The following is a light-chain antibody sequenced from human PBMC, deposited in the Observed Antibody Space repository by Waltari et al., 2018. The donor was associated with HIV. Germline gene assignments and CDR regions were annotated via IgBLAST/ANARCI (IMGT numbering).Light chain of an antibody. Sequence: PGERVTLSCRASQSVSSSYLTWYQQKPGQAPRILTYGASTRATSIPARFSGSGSETDFTLTISSLQPEDFAVYYCQQDYNLPRTFGGGTKVEIK. CDR3: QQDYNLPRT. CDR1: QSVSSSY. V-gene: IGKV3D-7*01. CDR2: GAS. J-gene: IGKJ4*01.